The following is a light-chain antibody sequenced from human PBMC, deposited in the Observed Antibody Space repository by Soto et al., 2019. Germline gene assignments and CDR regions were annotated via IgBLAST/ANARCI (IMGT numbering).Light chain of an antibody. CDR1: QGINTY. CDR2: AAS. CDR3: QKYSSVPV. Sequence: DIPMTQSPSSLSASVGDRVTITCRASQGINTYVAWYQQKPGKPPKLLIYAASTLQSGVPFRFSGSASGIDFTLTINSLQPEDVATYSCQKYSSVPVFGPGTKVDI. J-gene: IGKJ3*01. V-gene: IGKV1-27*01.